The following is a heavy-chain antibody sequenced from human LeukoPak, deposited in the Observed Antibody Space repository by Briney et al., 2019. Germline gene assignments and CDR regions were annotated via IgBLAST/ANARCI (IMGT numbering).Heavy chain of an antibody. J-gene: IGHJ1*01. CDR1: GYTFTGYY. CDR2: INPSGGST. D-gene: IGHD6-19*01. CDR3: ARRVAGTDEYFQH. Sequence: EASVKVSCKASGYTFTGYYMHWVRQAPGQGLEWMGIINPSGGSTSYAQKFQGRVTMTRDTSTSTVYMELSSLRSEDTAVYYCARRVAGTDEYFQHWGQGTLVTVSS. V-gene: IGHV1-46*01.